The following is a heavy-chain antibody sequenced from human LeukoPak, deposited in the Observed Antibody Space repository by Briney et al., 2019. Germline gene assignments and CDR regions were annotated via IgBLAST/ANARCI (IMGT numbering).Heavy chain of an antibody. CDR3: ARHASYDTSGYYYVHY. V-gene: IGHV4-4*07. Sequence: SGTLSLTCTVSDNSINSYYWSWIRQPAGKGREWIGRMYSSGSTNYNPSLKSRVSMSIDTSKNQFSLKLRSVTAADTAIYYCARHASYDTSGYYYVHYWGQGTLVTVSS. CDR2: MYSSGST. CDR1: DNSINSYY. D-gene: IGHD3-22*01. J-gene: IGHJ4*02.